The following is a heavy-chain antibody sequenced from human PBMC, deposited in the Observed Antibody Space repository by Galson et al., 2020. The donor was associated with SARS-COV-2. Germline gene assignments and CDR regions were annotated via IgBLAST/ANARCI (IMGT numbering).Heavy chain of an antibody. V-gene: IGHV3-30*04. J-gene: IGHJ4*02. Sequence: GESLKIFCAASGFTFSSYAMHWVHQAPGKGLEWVAVISYDGSNKYYADSVKGRFTISRDNSKNTLYLQMNSLRAEDTAVYYCARAMGYWGQGTLVTVSS. CDR1: GFTFSSYA. CDR3: ARAMGY. CDR2: ISYDGSNK.